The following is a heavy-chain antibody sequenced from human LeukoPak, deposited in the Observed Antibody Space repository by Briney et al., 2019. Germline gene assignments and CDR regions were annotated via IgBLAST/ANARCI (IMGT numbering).Heavy chain of an antibody. CDR1: GGSISNYF. CDR2: VFYNGST. CDR3: ARGTYYYGSGSFLYYFDY. D-gene: IGHD3-10*01. V-gene: IGHV4-59*01. J-gene: IGHJ4*02. Sequence: PSETLSLTCTVAGGSISNYFWSWIRQPPGKGLEWVGHVFYNGSTNYNPSLKSRVTISLDTSKNQFSLKLTSVTAADTAVYYCARGTYYYGSGSFLYYFDYWGQGTLVTVSS.